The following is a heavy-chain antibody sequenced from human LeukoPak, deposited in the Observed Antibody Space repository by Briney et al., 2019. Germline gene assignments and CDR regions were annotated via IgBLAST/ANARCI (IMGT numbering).Heavy chain of an antibody. J-gene: IGHJ4*02. CDR1: GFTFTTYS. V-gene: IGHV3-48*01. CDR2: VNSRSSNI. Sequence: PGGSLRLSCAASGFTFTTYSMNWVRQAPGRGLEWVSYVNSRSSNIYYADSVKGRFTISRDNSKNTLYLQMNSLRAEDTAVYYCAKAPPLYSSSWMALYYFDYWGQGTLVTVSS. D-gene: IGHD6-13*01. CDR3: AKAPPLYSSSWMALYYFDY.